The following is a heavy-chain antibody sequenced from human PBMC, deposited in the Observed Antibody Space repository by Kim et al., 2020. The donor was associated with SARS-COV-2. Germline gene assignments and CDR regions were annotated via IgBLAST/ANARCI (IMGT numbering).Heavy chain of an antibody. CDR2: ISYDGSNK. Sequence: GGSLRLSCAASGFTFSSYAMHWVRQAPGKGLEWVAVISYDGSNKYYADSVKGRFTISRDNSKNTLYLQMNSLRAEDTAVYYCARDHLFSIVGAPNGMDVWGQGTTVTVSS. CDR3: ARDHLFSIVGAPNGMDV. D-gene: IGHD1-26*01. V-gene: IGHV3-30-3*01. J-gene: IGHJ6*02. CDR1: GFTFSSYA.